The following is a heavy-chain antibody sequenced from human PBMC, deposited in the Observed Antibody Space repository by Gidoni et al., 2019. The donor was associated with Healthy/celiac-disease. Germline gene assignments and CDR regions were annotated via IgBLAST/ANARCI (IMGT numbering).Heavy chain of an antibody. V-gene: IGHV4-31*03. CDR2: SYYSGST. D-gene: IGHD6-13*01. Sequence: QVQLQESGPGLVKPSQTLSLTCTVSGRSISSGGYYWRWIRQHPGKGLEWIGYSYYSGSTYYNPSLKSRVTISVDTSKNQFSLKLSSVTAADTAVYYCARDLAAAGSNDAFDIWGQGTMVTVSS. CDR1: GRSISSGGYY. CDR3: ARDLAAAGSNDAFDI. J-gene: IGHJ3*02.